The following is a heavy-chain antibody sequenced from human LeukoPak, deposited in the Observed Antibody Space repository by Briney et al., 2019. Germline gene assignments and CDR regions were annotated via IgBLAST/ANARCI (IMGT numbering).Heavy chain of an antibody. CDR1: GFMFSTYA. CDR2: ISYDGSDE. V-gene: IGHV3-30-3*01. D-gene: IGHD1-14*01. CDR3: ARDVYGSDY. J-gene: IGHJ4*02. Sequence: GGSLRLSCAASGFMFSTYAMHWVRQAPGKGLEWVAVISYDGSDEYYADSVKGRFTISRDNSQNTLYLQMNSLRAEDTAVYYCARDVYGSDYWGQGTLVTVS.